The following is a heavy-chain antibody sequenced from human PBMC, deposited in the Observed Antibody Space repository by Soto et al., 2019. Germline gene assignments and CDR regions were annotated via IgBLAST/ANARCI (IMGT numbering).Heavy chain of an antibody. J-gene: IGHJ4*02. CDR2: INAGNGNT. V-gene: IGHV1-3*01. CDR3: ARASSGFVTDY. CDR1: GYTFTTYG. D-gene: IGHD6-13*01. Sequence: QVQLVQSGAEVKKPGASVKVSCKASGYTFTTYGMHWVRQAPGQRLEWMVWINAGNGNTKYSQKFQGRVTITMDTSAGTAYTELSRPSSEGTAVYYCARASSGFVTDYWGQGTLVTVSS.